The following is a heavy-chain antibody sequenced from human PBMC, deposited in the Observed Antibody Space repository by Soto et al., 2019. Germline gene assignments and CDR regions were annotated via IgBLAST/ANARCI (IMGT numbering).Heavy chain of an antibody. V-gene: IGHV4-34*01. D-gene: IGHD2-15*01. CDR2: VNHIGST. CDR1: GGSFSGYF. Sequence: ETLSLTCAVYGGSFSGYFWSWIRQSPGKGLEWIGEVNHIGSTNSNPSLKSRVAVSVDTSKNQISLKLRSVTAADTAVYYCARGISLIVEVQRDAPDKYYFDSWGQGTLVTVSS. J-gene: IGHJ4*02. CDR3: ARGISLIVEVQRDAPDKYYFDS.